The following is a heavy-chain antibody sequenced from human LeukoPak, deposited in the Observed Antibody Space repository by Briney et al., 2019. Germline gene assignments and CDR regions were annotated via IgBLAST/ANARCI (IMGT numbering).Heavy chain of an antibody. D-gene: IGHD3-22*01. CDR3: ASPYYYDSSGPSAFDI. V-gene: IGHV1-69*13. J-gene: IGHJ3*02. Sequence: SVKVSCKASGYTFTSYGISWVRQAPGQGLEWMGGIIPIFGTANYAQKFQGRVTITADESTSTAYMELSSLRSEDTAVYYCASPYYYDSSGPSAFDIWGQGTMVTVSS. CDR2: IIPIFGTA. CDR1: GYTFTSYG.